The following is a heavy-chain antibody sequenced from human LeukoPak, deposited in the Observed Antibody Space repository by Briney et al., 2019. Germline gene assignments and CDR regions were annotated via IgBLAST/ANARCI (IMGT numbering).Heavy chain of an antibody. Sequence: PSETLSLTCTVSGGSFSSSSYYWGWIRQPPGKGLEWIGSMYYSGSTYYNASLRSRVTISVDTSKNQFSLKLSSVTAADTAAYYCAKSGSYYRSFDYWGQGTLVTVSS. J-gene: IGHJ4*02. CDR1: GGSFSSSSYY. CDR3: AKSGSYYRSFDY. V-gene: IGHV4-39*01. D-gene: IGHD1-26*01. CDR2: MYYSGST.